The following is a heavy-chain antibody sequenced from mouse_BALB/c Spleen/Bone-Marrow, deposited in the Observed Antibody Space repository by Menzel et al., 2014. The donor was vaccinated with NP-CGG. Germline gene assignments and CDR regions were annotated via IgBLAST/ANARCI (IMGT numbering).Heavy chain of an antibody. V-gene: IGHV1-7*01. Sequence: QVQLQQSGAELAKPGASVKMSRKASGYTFTSYWMHWVKQRPGQGLEWIGYINPSTGYTDYNQKFKDKATLTADKSSSTAYMHLSSLTSEDSAVYYCARRDYWYFDVWGAGTTVTVSS. CDR1: GYTFTSYW. J-gene: IGHJ1*01. CDR2: INPSTGYT. CDR3: ARRDYWYFDV.